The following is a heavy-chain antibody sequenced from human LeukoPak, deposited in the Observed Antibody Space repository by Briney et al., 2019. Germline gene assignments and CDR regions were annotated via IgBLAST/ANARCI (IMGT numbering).Heavy chain of an antibody. Sequence: SETLSLTSTVSGGSISSYYWSWIRQPAGKGLEWIGRIYSSGSTNYNPSLKSRVTMSVDTSKNQFSLKLSSVTAADTAVYYCAEAAAGSWDFDYWGQGTLVTVSS. CDR1: GGSISSYY. V-gene: IGHV4-4*07. D-gene: IGHD6-13*01. J-gene: IGHJ4*02. CDR3: AEAAAGSWDFDY. CDR2: IYSSGST.